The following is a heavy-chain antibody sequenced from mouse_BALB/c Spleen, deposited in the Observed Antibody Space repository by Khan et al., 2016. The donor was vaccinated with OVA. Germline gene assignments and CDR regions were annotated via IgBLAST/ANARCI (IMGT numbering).Heavy chain of an antibody. D-gene: IGHD2-3*01. J-gene: IGHJ4*01. Sequence: QVRLQQSGPGLVAPSQSLSITCTVSGFSLTTYGVHWVRQPPGKGLEWLVVIWSDGSTNYNSVLKSRLSISKGNSKSQVFLKMNSLQTDDTAMYYCARWFDGYSSLYAMDYWGQGTSVTVSS. CDR3: ARWFDGYSSLYAMDY. V-gene: IGHV2-6*02. CDR1: GFSLTTYG. CDR2: IWSDGST.